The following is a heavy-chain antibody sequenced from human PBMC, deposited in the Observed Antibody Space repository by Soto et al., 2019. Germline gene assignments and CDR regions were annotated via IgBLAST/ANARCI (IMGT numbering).Heavy chain of an antibody. CDR3: ARARDSSGWYTAFDI. CDR2: IWYDGSNK. V-gene: IGHV3-33*01. D-gene: IGHD6-19*01. CDR1: GFTFSSYG. J-gene: IGHJ3*02. Sequence: GGSLRLSCAASGFTFSSYGMHWVRQAPGKGLEWVAVIWYDGSNKYYADSVKGRFTISRDNSKNTLYLQMNSLRAEDTAVYYCARARDSSGWYTAFDIWGQGTMVTVSS.